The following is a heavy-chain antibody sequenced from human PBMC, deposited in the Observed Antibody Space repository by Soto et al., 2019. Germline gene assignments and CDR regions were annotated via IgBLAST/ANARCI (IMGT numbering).Heavy chain of an antibody. CDR2: INPNSGGT. Sequence: ASVKVSCKASGDTFTGYYMHWVRQAPGQGLEWMGWINPNSGGTNYAQKFQGWVTMTRDTSISTAYMELSRLRSDDTAVYYCATQLGAGYSSSVPNYYYYYGMDVWGQGTTVTVS. CDR3: ATQLGAGYSSSVPNYYYYYGMDV. D-gene: IGHD6-13*01. V-gene: IGHV1-2*04. CDR1: GDTFTGYY. J-gene: IGHJ6*02.